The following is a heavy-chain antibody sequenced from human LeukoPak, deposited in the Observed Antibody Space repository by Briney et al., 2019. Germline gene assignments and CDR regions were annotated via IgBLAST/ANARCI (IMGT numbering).Heavy chain of an antibody. CDR3: ARDRYYGSGRGFDY. J-gene: IGHJ4*02. CDR2: MWYDGSNK. V-gene: IGHV3-33*01. CDR1: GFTFSSYG. D-gene: IGHD3-10*01. Sequence: PGRSLRLSCAASGFTFSSYGMHWVRQAPGKGLEWVAVMWYDGSNKYYADSVKGRFTISRDNSKNTLYLQMKSLRAEDTAVYYCARDRYYGSGRGFDYWGQGTLVTVSS.